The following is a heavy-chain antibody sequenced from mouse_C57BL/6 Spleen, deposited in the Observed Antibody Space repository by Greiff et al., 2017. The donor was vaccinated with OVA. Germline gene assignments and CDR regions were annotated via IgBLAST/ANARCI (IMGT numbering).Heavy chain of an antibody. J-gene: IGHJ1*03. CDR2: IHPNNGST. D-gene: IGHD2-4*01. V-gene: IGHV1-64*01. CDR3: ARKEGSNYDWYLDV. Sequence: VQLQQPGAELVKPGASVKLSCKASGYTFTSYWMHWVTQRPGQGLEWIGMIHPNNGSTTYNQKFKSKATLTVDKSSSTAYMHLRSLTSEGSAVEYCARKEGSNYDWYLDVWGTGTTVTVSS. CDR1: GYTFTSYW.